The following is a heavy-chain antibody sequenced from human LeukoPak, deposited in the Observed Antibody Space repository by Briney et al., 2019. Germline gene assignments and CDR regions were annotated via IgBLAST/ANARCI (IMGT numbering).Heavy chain of an antibody. V-gene: IGHV4-61*08. J-gene: IGHJ4*02. D-gene: IGHD3-22*01. CDR1: GGSISSSGYY. Sequence: SETLSLTCSVSGGSISSSGYYWGWIRQPPGKGLEWIGYIYYSGSTNYNPSLKSRVTISVDTSKNQFSLRLSSVTAADTAVYYCARVTGYMIEDYFDYWGQGTLVTVSS. CDR2: IYYSGST. CDR3: ARVTGYMIEDYFDY.